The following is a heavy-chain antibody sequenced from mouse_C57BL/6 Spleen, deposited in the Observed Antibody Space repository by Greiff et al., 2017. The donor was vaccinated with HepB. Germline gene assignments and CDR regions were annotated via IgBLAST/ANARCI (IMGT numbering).Heavy chain of an antibody. D-gene: IGHD1-1*01. CDR2: ISDGGSYT. CDR3: AREGDYYGSRGYFDV. V-gene: IGHV5-4*01. Sequence: EVHLVESGGGLVKPGGSLKLSCAASGFTFSSYAMYWVRQTPEKRLEWVATISDGGSYTYYPDNVKGRFTISRDNAKNNLYLQMSHLKSEDTAMYYCAREGDYYGSRGYFDVWGTGTTVTVSS. J-gene: IGHJ1*03. CDR1: GFTFSSYA.